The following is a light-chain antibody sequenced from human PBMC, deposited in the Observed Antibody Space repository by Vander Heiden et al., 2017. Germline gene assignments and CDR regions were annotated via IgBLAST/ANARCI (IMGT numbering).Light chain of an antibody. V-gene: IGKV1-39*01. Sequence: DIQMTQSPSSLSASVGDRVTITCRASQSISSYLNWYQQKPGKAPKLLIYAASSLQSGVPSRFSGSGSGTDFTLTISSLQPEDCATDSTPLTFGGGTKVEIK. CDR3: PLT. CDR1: QSISSY. J-gene: IGKJ4*01. CDR2: AAS.